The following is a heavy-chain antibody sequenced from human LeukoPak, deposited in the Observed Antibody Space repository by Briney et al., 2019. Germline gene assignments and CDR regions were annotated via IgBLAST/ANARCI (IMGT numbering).Heavy chain of an antibody. CDR1: GFTFSSYS. Sequence: KPGGSLRLSCAASGFTFSSYSMNWFRQAPGKGLEWVSSISSSSSYIYYADSVKGRFTISRDNAKNSLYLQMNSLRAEDTAVYYCARDGPFGYDFWSGYYNYYYYMDVWGKGTTVTVSS. D-gene: IGHD3-3*01. J-gene: IGHJ6*03. CDR2: ISSSSSYI. V-gene: IGHV3-21*01. CDR3: ARDGPFGYDFWSGYYNYYYYMDV.